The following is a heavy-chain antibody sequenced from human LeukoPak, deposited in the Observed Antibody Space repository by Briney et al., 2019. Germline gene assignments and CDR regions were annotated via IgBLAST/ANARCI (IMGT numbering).Heavy chain of an antibody. V-gene: IGHV3-49*03. CDR2: IRSKAYRGTT. CDR1: GFTFGDYA. Sequence: GGSLRLSCTSSGFTFGDYAMSWFRQAPGKGLEWIGVIRSKAYRGTTEYAASVKGRFAISRDDSKSIAYLQMNSLKTEDTAVYYCTKGAYGYLDYWGQGTLVTVSS. J-gene: IGHJ4*02. D-gene: IGHD4-17*01. CDR3: TKGAYGYLDY.